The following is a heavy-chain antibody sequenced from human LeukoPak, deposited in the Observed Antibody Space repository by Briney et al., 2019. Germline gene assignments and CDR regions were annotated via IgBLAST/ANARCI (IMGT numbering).Heavy chain of an antibody. CDR2: ISAYNGNT. CDR3: ARETGIRPFYYYYYGMDV. J-gene: IGHJ6*01. V-gene: IGHV1-18*01. D-gene: IGHD1-14*01. Sequence: GASVTVSFKASGYTFTIYGISWVRQAPGQGLERMGWISAYNGNTNYAQKLQGRVTMTTDTSTSTAYMELRSLRSDDTAVYYCARETGIRPFYYYYYGMDVWGQGTTVTVSS. CDR1: GYTFTIYG.